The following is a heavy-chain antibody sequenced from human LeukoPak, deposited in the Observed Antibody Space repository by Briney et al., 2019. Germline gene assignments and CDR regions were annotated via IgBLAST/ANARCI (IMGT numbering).Heavy chain of an antibody. Sequence: SETPSPTCTVSGGSISSYYWSWIRQPPGKELEWIGYIHYSGSTNYNPSLKSRVTMSVDTSKNQFSLKLTSVTAADTAVYYCARGGSSSSWPFYYWGQGTLVTVSS. J-gene: IGHJ4*02. CDR3: ARGGSSSSWPFYY. CDR1: GGSISSYY. CDR2: IHYSGST. D-gene: IGHD6-13*01. V-gene: IGHV4-59*01.